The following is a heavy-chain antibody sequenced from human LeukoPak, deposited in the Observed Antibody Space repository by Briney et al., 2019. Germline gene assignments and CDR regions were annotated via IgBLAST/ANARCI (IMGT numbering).Heavy chain of an antibody. Sequence: SETLSLTCTVSGGSVNSGNYYWTWIRQPAGKGLEWIGRIYTSGSTNYNPSLKSRVTISVDTSKNQFSLKLSSVTAADTAVYYCAREPGAITIFGVVKYYYYYYMDVWGKGTTVTVSS. J-gene: IGHJ6*03. CDR2: IYTSGST. CDR1: GGSVNSGNYY. CDR3: AREPGAITIFGVVKYYYYYYMDV. V-gene: IGHV4-61*02. D-gene: IGHD3-3*01.